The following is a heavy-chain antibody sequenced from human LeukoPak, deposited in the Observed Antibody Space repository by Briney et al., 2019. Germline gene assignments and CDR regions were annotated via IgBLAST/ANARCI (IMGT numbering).Heavy chain of an antibody. D-gene: IGHD1-26*01. CDR2: IYYSGST. CDR3: ARHYRWERLTGYLGVFDY. Sequence: SETLSLTCTVSGGSISSSSYYWGWIRQPPGKGLEWIGSIYYSGSTYYNPSLKSRVTISVDTSKNQFSLKLSSVTPADTAVYYCARHYRWERLTGYLGVFDYWGQGTLVTVSS. J-gene: IGHJ4*02. CDR1: GGSISSSSYY. V-gene: IGHV4-39*01.